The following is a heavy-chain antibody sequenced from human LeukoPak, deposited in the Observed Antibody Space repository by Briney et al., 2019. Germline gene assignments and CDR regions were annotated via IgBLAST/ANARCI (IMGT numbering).Heavy chain of an antibody. CDR3: ARDSGGYPGHFDY. V-gene: IGHV3-74*01. CDR1: GFTFSGFW. CDR2: LHSDGSNT. J-gene: IGHJ4*02. Sequence: GGSLRLSCAASGFTFSGFWMHWVRQAPGKGQVWIARLHSDGSNTDYADSVKGRFTISRDNAKNTLYLQMNSLSAEDTAVYYCARDSGGYPGHFDYWGQGTPVTVSS. D-gene: IGHD1-26*01.